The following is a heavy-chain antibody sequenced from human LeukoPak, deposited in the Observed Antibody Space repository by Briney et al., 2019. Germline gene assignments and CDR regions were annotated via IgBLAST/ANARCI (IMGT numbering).Heavy chain of an antibody. CDR2: LNWNSGSI. Sequence: GGSLRLSCAASGSTFGDYAMHWVRQAPGKGLEWVSGLNWNSGSIGYADSVKGRFTISRDNTKNSLYLQMNSLRAEDMALYYCAKDSSTSLGGWFDSWGQGALVTVSS. V-gene: IGHV3-9*03. CDR1: GSTFGDYA. D-gene: IGHD2-2*01. J-gene: IGHJ5*01. CDR3: AKDSSTSLGGWFDS.